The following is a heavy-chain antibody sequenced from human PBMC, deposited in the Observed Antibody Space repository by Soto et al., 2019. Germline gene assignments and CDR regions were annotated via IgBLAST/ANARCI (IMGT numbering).Heavy chain of an antibody. CDR1: GFTFSSYA. V-gene: IGHV3-23*01. D-gene: IGHD1-26*01. CDR3: ARRGSGSYYDY. CDR2: ISGSGGST. Sequence: EVQLLESGGGLVQPGGSLRLSCAASGFTFSSYAMRWVRQAPGKGLEWVSAISGSGGSTYYADSVKGRFTISRDNSKNPLYLQRNSLRAEDTAVYYCARRGSGSYYDYWGQGTLVTVSS. J-gene: IGHJ4*02.